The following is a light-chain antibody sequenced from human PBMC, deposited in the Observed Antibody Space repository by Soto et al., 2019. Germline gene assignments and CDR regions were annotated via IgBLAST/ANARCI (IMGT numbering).Light chain of an antibody. CDR2: YDD. CDR3: ATWDDSLNGQV. V-gene: IGLV1-36*01. J-gene: IGLJ2*01. Sequence: QSVLTQPPSVSGAPRQRVTISCSGSRSNIGNNAVHWYQQFPGRAPKLLIYYDDLLPSGVSDRFSGSKSGTSASLAISGRQSEDEADYYCATWDDSLNGQVFGGGTKLTVL. CDR1: RSNIGNNA.